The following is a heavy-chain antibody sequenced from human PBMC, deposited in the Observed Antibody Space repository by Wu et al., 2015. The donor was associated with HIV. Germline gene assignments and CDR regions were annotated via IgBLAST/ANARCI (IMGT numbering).Heavy chain of an antibody. CDR3: ARDFIAAAANYYYYGMDV. V-gene: IGHV1-69*13. CDR2: IIPIFGTA. CDR1: GGTFSSYA. D-gene: IGHD6-13*01. Sequence: QVQLVQSGAEVKKPGSSVKVSCKASGGTFSSYAISWVRQAPGQGLEWMGRIIPIFGTANYAQKFQGRVTITADESTSTAYMELSSLRSEDTAVYYCARDFIAAAANYYYYGMDVWGQGTTVTVSS. J-gene: IGHJ6*02.